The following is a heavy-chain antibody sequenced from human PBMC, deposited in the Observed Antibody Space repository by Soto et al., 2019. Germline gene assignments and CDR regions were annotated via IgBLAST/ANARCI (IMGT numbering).Heavy chain of an antibody. Sequence: GGSLRLSCGGSVFDVTTNCMRWVRQAPGKGLECVSIVCSGGATHYADSVKGRFTISRDSSKNTVHLQMNNVRAEDTAVYYCVRDKRTISGIFPGYWGQGTQVTVSS. J-gene: IGHJ4*02. CDR3: VRDKRTISGIFPGY. CDR2: VCSGGAT. D-gene: IGHD1-1*01. V-gene: IGHV3-53*01. CDR1: VFDVTTNC.